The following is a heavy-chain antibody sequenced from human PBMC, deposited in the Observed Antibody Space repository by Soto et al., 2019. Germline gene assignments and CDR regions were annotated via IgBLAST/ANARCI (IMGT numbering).Heavy chain of an antibody. CDR1: GYTFFTYD. J-gene: IGHJ5*02. CDR3: ARHHGPTTSENWFDP. Sequence: QVHLVQSGVEVKTPGASVKVSCQASGYTFFTYDISWVRQAPGQGLEWMGWISTYSGDTKYAQKFQARVTMPTDTSTTTAYLELRSLRSDDTAVYYCARHHGPTTSENWFDPWGQGTLVNVSS. V-gene: IGHV1-18*04. D-gene: IGHD5-12*01. CDR2: ISTYSGDT.